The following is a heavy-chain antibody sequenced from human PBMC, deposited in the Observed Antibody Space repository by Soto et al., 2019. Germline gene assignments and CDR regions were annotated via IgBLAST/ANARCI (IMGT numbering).Heavy chain of an antibody. CDR3: AGQWAAGYGAFDP. J-gene: IGHJ5*02. CDR1: GGCISNNRW. CDR2: IHDRGST. D-gene: IGHD3-9*01. Sequence: QVKLQESGPGLEKPSGTLSLTCAVSGGCISNNRWWTWVRQAPGKGLEWIGEIHDRGSTNYNLSLTSPATVSIDRSKTQFSLEMRAVTAADTAVYYCAGQWAAGYGAFDPWGQGTLVTVSS. V-gene: IGHV4-4*02.